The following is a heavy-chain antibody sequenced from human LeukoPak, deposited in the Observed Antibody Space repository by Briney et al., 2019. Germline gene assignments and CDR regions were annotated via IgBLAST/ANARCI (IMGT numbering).Heavy chain of an antibody. D-gene: IGHD3-22*01. Sequence: GGSLRLSCAASGFTFSSYWMHWVRQAPGKGLVWVSRIKSDGGTNYADSVKGRFTISRDNAKNTLSLQMNSLRAEDTGVYYCARAPSEIGGYYPEYFRHWGQGTLVTVSS. CDR2: IKSDGGT. V-gene: IGHV3-74*01. J-gene: IGHJ1*01. CDR3: ARAPSEIGGYYPEYFRH. CDR1: GFTFSSYW.